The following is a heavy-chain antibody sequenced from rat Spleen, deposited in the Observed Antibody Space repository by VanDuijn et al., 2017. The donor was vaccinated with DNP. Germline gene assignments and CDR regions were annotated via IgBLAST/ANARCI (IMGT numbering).Heavy chain of an antibody. CDR2: ISYSGRT. Sequence: EVQLQESGPGLVKPSQSLSLTCSVTGYSITSNYWGWIRKFPGNKMEYIGHISYSGRTNYNPSLKSRFSITRDTSKNQFFLQLNSVTTEDTGTYYCARWSRYFDYWGQGVMVTVSS. V-gene: IGHV3-1*01. J-gene: IGHJ2*01. CDR1: GYSITSNY. CDR3: ARWSRYFDY.